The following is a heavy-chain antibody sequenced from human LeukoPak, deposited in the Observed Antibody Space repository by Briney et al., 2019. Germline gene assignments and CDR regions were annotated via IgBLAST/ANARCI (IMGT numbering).Heavy chain of an antibody. D-gene: IGHD3-9*01. CDR1: GYSFTSYW. CDR2: IYPGDSDT. CDR3: AKTEYDILTGFDP. J-gene: IGHJ5*02. V-gene: IGHV5-51*01. Sequence: GESLKISCKGSGYSFTSYWIGWLRQMPGKCLEWMGLIYPGDSDTRYSPSFQGQVTISADKSISTAYLQWSSLKASDTAIFFWAKTEYDILTGFDPWGQGTLVTVSS.